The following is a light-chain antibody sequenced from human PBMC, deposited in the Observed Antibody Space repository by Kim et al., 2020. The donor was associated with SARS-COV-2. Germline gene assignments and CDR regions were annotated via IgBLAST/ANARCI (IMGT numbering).Light chain of an antibody. CDR1: QSVTRS. CDR2: DAS. Sequence: ATLSLSPGERVTLSCRASQSVTRSLAWYQQKPGQAPRLLIYDASTRATGVPPRFSGSGSGTDFTLTISILQPEDFAVYYCQHLGTFGQGTKVDIK. J-gene: IGKJ1*01. CDR3: QHLGT. V-gene: IGKV3-11*01.